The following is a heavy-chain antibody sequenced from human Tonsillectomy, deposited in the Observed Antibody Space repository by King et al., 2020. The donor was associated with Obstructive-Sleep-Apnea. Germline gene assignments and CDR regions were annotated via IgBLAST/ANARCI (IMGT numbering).Heavy chain of an antibody. CDR1: GYTFTRYD. CDR2: MNPNTGNT. D-gene: IGHD2-2*02. J-gene: IGHJ6*02. Sequence: QLVQSGAEVKKPGASVKVSCKASGYTFTRYDINWVRQATGQGLEWSGWMNPNTGNTGYAQKIQGRVTMTRDTSLNTVYMELRNLTSDDTAMYYCATLGYYNSPNCYIYYYYGLDVGGQGTTVTVSS. V-gene: IGHV1-8*01. CDR3: ATLGYYNSPNCYIYYYYGLDV.